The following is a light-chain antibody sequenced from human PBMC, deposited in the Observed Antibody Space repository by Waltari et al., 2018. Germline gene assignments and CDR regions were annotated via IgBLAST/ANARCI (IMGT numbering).Light chain of an antibody. CDR1: SSDVGGYNY. CDR2: DVS. Sequence: QSALTQPASVSGSPGQSITISCTGTSSDVGGYNYVSWYQQHPGKAPKLMIYDVSKRPSGVSNRCAGSKSSNTASMTISGIQAEDEADYYCSSYTSSSTYVGFGGGTKLTVL. V-gene: IGLV2-14*01. CDR3: SSYTSSSTYVG. J-gene: IGLJ2*01.